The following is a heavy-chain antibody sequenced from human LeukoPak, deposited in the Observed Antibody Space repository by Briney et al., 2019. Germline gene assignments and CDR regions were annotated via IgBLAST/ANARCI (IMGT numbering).Heavy chain of an antibody. V-gene: IGHV1-69*06. J-gene: IGHJ3*02. CDR3: ARGHSDSNAFDI. Sequence: ASVKVSCKASGGTFISYAISWVRQAPGQGLEWMGGIIPIFGTANYAQKFQGRVTITADKSTSTAYMELSSLRSEDTAVYYCARGHSDSNAFDIWGQGTMVTVSS. D-gene: IGHD4-11*01. CDR2: IIPIFGTA. CDR1: GGTFISYA.